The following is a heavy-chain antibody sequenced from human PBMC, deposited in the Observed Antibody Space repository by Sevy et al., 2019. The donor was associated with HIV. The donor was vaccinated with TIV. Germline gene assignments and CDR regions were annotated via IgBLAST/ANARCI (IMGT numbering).Heavy chain of an antibody. CDR1: GYTFNNYG. V-gene: IGHV1-18*01. CDR2: ISVYGET. Sequence: ASVKVSCKTSGYTFNNYGISWVREAPGQGLEWMGWISVYGETNYAQKVQDRLTVTTVTSTATAYMEARSLRSDDTAVDDCARGLYFDFVAYWGQGTLVTVSS. D-gene: IGHD3-9*01. J-gene: IGHJ4*02. CDR3: ARGLYFDFVAY.